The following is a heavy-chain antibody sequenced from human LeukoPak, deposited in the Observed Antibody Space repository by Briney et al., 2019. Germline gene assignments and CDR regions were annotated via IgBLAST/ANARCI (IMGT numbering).Heavy chain of an antibody. D-gene: IGHD3-10*01. CDR3: AREYGSGSYSDY. V-gene: IGHV3-72*01. CDR2: TRNKANSYTT. CDR1: GFTFSDHY. J-gene: IGHJ4*02. Sequence: GGSLRLSCAASGFTFSDHYMDWVRQAPGKGLEWVGRTRNKANSYTTEYAASVKGRFTISRDDSKNSLYLQMNSLKTEDTAVYYCAREYGSGSYSDYWGQGTLVTVSS.